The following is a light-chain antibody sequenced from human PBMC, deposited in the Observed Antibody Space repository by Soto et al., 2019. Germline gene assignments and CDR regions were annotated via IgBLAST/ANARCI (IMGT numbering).Light chain of an antibody. J-gene: IGLJ2*01. V-gene: IGLV1-44*01. CDR2: TNN. CDR1: SSNIGSNT. CDR3: AAWDDSLHGPV. Sequence: QSVLTQPPSASGTPGQRVTFSCSGSSSNIGSNTVSWYQQLPGTAPKLLMYTNNQRPSGVPDRFSGSKSGTSASLAISGLQSEDEADYYCAAWDDSLHGPVFGGGTKLTVL.